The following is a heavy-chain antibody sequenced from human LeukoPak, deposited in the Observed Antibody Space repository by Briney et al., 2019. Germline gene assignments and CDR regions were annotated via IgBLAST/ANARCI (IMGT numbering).Heavy chain of an antibody. V-gene: IGHV4-59*12. J-gene: IGHJ3*01. CDR1: GDSISSFY. Sequence: SETLSLTCTVSGDSISSFYWSWIRQPPGKGLEWIGYISYSGSTNYNPSLKSRVTISVDTSKNQFSLRLRSVTAADSAVYYCASLRIRGGAFDLWGQGKVVTVSS. CDR2: ISYSGST. D-gene: IGHD1-14*01. CDR3: ASLRIRGGAFDL.